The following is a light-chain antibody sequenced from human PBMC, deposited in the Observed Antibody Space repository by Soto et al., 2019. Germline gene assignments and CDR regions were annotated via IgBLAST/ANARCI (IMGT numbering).Light chain of an antibody. Sequence: EIVLTQSPATLSLSPGERATLSCRASQNVGISLEWFQQKRGQAPRLLIFDAFDRATGIPARFSGSGSGTDFTLTISNLEPDDFAVYYCQQRSQWPLTFGGGTKVEIK. CDR3: QQRSQWPLT. CDR1: QNVGIS. J-gene: IGKJ4*01. V-gene: IGKV3-11*01. CDR2: DAF.